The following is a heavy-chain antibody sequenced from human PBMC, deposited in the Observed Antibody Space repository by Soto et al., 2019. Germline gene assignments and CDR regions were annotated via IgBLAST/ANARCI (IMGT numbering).Heavy chain of an antibody. J-gene: IGHJ4*02. CDR1: GGTFSSYA. CDR3: ARKVYSYGPGFYLDY. D-gene: IGHD5-18*01. CDR2: IIPIFGTA. V-gene: IGHV1-69*13. Sequence: SVKVSCKASGGTFSSYAISWVRQAPGQGLEWMGGIIPIFGTANYAQKFQGRVTITADESTSTAYMELSSLRSEDTAVYYCARKVYSYGPGFYLDYWGQGTLVTVSS.